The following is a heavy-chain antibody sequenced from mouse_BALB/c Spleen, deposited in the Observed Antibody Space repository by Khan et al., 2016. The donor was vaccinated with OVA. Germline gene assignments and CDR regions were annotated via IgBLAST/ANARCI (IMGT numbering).Heavy chain of an antibody. CDR1: GFTFSNYG. V-gene: IGHV5-6*01. J-gene: IGHJ3*01. Sequence: EVQLVESGGDLVKPGGSLKLSCAASGFTFSNYGMSWVRQTPDKRLEWVATISSGGDYTYYPDSVKGRFTIFRDNAKNTLYLQMSSLKSEDTAMYHCASSLTGSFAYWGQGTLVTVSA. CDR2: ISSGGDYT. D-gene: IGHD4-1*01. CDR3: ASSLTGSFAY.